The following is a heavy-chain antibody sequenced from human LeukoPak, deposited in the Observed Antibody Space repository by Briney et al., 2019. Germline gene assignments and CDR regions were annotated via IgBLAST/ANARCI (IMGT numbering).Heavy chain of an antibody. D-gene: IGHD3-22*01. CDR2: ISGSGGST. J-gene: IGHJ6*02. CDR1: GFTFSSYA. V-gene: IGHV3-23*01. Sequence: GGSLRLSCAASGFTFSSYAMSWVRQAPGKGLEWVSAISGSGGSTYYADSVKGRFTISRDNPKNTLYLQMNSLRAEDTAVYYCAKDPGSVVVITPCMDVWGQGTTVTVSS. CDR3: AKDPGSVVVITPCMDV.